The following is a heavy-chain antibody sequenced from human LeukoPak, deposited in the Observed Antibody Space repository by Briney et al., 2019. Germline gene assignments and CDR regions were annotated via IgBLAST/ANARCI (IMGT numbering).Heavy chain of an antibody. V-gene: IGHV3-23*01. Sequence: GGSLRLSCVASGLTFSRHAMTWVRQAPGKGLEWVSGITDSGGSTYYAESVKGRFTISRDNSKSTLYLQMNSLRAEDTAVYYCAKVSTGQIVVLTALLCFDYWGQGTLVTVSS. CDR2: ITDSGGST. CDR1: GLTFSRHA. CDR3: AKVSTGQIVVLTALLCFDY. J-gene: IGHJ4*02. D-gene: IGHD2-21*02.